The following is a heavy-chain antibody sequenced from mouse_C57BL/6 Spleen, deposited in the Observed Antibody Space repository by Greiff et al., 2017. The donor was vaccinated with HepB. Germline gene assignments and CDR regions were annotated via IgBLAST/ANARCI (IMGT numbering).Heavy chain of an antibody. CDR1: GYSITSGYD. Sequence: EVHLVESGPGMVKPSQSLSLTCTVTGYSITSGYDWHWIRHFPGNKLEWMGYISYSGSTNYNPSLKSRISITHDTSKNHFFLKLNSVTTEDTATYCCARDGCYYGSSFAYWGQGTLVTVSA. V-gene: IGHV3-1*01. D-gene: IGHD1-1*01. CDR3: ARDGCYYGSSFAY. CDR2: ISYSGST. J-gene: IGHJ3*01.